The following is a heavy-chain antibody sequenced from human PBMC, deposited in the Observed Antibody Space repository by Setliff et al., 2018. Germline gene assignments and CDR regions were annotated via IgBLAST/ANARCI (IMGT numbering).Heavy chain of an antibody. D-gene: IGHD3-3*01. J-gene: IGHJ4*02. Sequence: ASVKVSCKASGYTITNFALNWVRQAPGQGPEWMGWITNYNGKTDYAQKFQDRVILTTDTSTNTAYMELRNLRPDDKAIYYCATRTPVTFSGVVTTVWGQGSLVTVSS. CDR2: ITNYNGKT. CDR3: ATRTPVTFSGVVTTV. V-gene: IGHV1-18*01. CDR1: GYTITNFA.